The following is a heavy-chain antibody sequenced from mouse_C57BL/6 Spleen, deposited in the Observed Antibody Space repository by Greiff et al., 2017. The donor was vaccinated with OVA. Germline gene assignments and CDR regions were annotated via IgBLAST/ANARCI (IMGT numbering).Heavy chain of an antibody. J-gene: IGHJ3*01. CDR3: ARGGNYEGVWFAY. V-gene: IGHV5-4*01. D-gene: IGHD2-4*01. Sequence: EVQGVESGGGLVKPGGSLKLSCAASGFTFSSYAMSWVRQTPEKRLEWVATISDGGSYTYYPDNVKGRFTISRDNAKNNLYLQMSHLKSEDTAMYYCARGGNYEGVWFAYWGQGTLVTVSA. CDR2: ISDGGSYT. CDR1: GFTFSSYA.